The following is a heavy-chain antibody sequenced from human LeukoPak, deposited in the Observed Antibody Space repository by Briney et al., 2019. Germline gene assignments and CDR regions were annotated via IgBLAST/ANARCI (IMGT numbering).Heavy chain of an antibody. CDR2: IRGKAYGGTT. V-gene: IGHV3-49*04. D-gene: IGHD6-13*01. Sequence: GGSLRLSCTASGFTFGDYAMSWVRQAPGKGLEWVGFIRGKAYGGTTEYAASVKGRFTISRDDSKSIAYLQMNSLKTEDTAVYYCTSGIAAAGTHYWGQGTLVTISS. J-gene: IGHJ4*02. CDR1: GFTFGDYA. CDR3: TSGIAAAGTHY.